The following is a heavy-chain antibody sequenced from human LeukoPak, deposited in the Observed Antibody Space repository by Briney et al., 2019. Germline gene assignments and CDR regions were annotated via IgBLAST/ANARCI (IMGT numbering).Heavy chain of an antibody. Sequence: GASVKVSCKASGYTFTSYGISWVRQAPGQGLEWMGWISAYNGNTNYAQKLQGRVTMTTDTSTSTAYMELRSLRSDDTAVYYCARDMGPPRYYYGMDVWGQGTTVTVSS. J-gene: IGHJ6*02. D-gene: IGHD3-10*01. V-gene: IGHV1-18*01. CDR3: ARDMGPPRYYYGMDV. CDR2: ISAYNGNT. CDR1: GYTFTSYG.